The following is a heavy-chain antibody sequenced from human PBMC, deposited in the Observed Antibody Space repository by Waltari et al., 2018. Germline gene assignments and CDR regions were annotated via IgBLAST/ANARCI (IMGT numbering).Heavy chain of an antibody. V-gene: IGHV3-23*04. J-gene: IGHJ4*02. D-gene: IGHD6-13*01. CDR2: ISGNGANT. Sequence: EVQPVESGGGLVQPGGSLRLSCAASGFTFSSYAMSWVRQVPGKGLEWVSSISGNGANTYYADSVKGRFTISRDNSKNTLFLQMDSLRAEDTAVYYCAKALTLSSTWDMHWGQGTLVTVSS. CDR3: AKALTLSSTWDMH. CDR1: GFTFSSYA.